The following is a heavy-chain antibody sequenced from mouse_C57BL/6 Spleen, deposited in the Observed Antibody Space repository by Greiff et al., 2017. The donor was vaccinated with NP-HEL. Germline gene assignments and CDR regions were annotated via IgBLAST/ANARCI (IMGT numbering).Heavy chain of an antibody. J-gene: IGHJ3*01. Sequence: EVQGVESGGGLVKPGGSLKLSCAASGFTFSSYAMSWVRQTPEKRLEWVATISDGGSYTYYPDNVKGRFTISRDNAKNNLYLQMSHLKSEDTAMYYCARDQDYSNGGWFAYWGQGTLVTVSA. CDR3: ARDQDYSNGGWFAY. CDR2: ISDGGSYT. V-gene: IGHV5-4*01. CDR1: GFTFSSYA. D-gene: IGHD2-5*01.